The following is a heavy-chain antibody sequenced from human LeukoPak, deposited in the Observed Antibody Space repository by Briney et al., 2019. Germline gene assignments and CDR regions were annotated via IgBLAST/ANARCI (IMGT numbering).Heavy chain of an antibody. CDR2: ISASGGGT. D-gene: IGHD3-3*01. CDR3: AKDKRFLEWLPRSGFDH. CDR1: GFTFSSYA. V-gene: IGHV3-23*01. J-gene: IGHJ4*02. Sequence: PGGSPRLSCAASGFTFSSYAMSWVRQAPGKGLEWVSAISASGGGTNYADSVKGRFTISRDNSKNTLYLQMNSLRAEDTAVYYCAKDKRFLEWLPRSGFDHWGRGTLVTVSS.